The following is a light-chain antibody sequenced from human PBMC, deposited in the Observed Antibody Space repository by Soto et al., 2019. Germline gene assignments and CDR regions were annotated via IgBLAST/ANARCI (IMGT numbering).Light chain of an antibody. J-gene: IGLJ1*01. CDR3: TSWGI. Sequence: QSVLTQPASVSGSPGQSITISCTGTTSDIGDYNYVSWYQHLPDKVPKLIISLVSNRPSGVSNRFSGSKSGNTASLTISGLQAEDEGDYYCTSWGIFGPGTELPVL. CDR2: LVS. CDR1: TSDIGDYNY. V-gene: IGLV2-14*01.